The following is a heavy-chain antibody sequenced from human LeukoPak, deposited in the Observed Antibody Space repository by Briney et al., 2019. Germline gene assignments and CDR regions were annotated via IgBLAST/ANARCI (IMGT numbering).Heavy chain of an antibody. J-gene: IGHJ4*02. Sequence: GRSLRLSCAASGFTFSSYGMHWVRQAPGKGLEWVAVISYDGSNKYYADSVKGRFTISRDNSKNTLYMQMNSLRDEDTAEYYCAKCASSLPTGLGEVDYWGQGTLVTVSS. D-gene: IGHD1-1*01. CDR1: GFTFSSYG. V-gene: IGHV3-30*18. CDR2: ISYDGSNK. CDR3: AKCASSLPTGLGEVDY.